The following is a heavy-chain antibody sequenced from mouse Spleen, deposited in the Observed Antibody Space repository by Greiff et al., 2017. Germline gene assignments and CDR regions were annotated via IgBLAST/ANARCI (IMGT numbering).Heavy chain of an antibody. CDR1: GFSLTSYG. CDR3: ARNTGTGYWYFDV. D-gene: IGHD3-3*01. J-gene: IGHJ1*01. CDR2: IWSGGST. Sequence: VQRVESGPGLVQPSQSLSITCTVSGFSLTSYGVHWVRQSPGKGLEWLGVIWSGGSTDYNAAFISRLSISKDNSKSQVFFKMNSLQADDTAIYYCARNTGTGYWYFDVWGAGTTVTVSS. V-gene: IGHV2-2*01.